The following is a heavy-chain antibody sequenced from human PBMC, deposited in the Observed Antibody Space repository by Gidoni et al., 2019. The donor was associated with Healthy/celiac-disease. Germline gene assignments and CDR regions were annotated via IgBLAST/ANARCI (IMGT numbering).Heavy chain of an antibody. CDR3: ARARYSGNYFDY. Sequence: QVQLVQSGAEVKKPGSSVKVSCKASGGTFSSYAISWVRQAPGQGLEWMGRIIPILGIANYAQKFQGRVTITADKSTSTAYMELSSLGSEDTAVYYCARARYSGNYFDYWGQGTLVTVSS. CDR1: GGTFSSYA. V-gene: IGHV1-69*04. D-gene: IGHD5-12*01. J-gene: IGHJ4*02. CDR2: IIPILGIA.